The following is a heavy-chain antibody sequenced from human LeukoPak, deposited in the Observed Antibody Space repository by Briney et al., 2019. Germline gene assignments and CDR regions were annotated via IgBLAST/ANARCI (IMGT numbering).Heavy chain of an antibody. V-gene: IGHV3-23*01. CDR3: ATDRPVRRYFDWSGLFDS. CDR1: GFTFSTYA. Sequence: GGSLRLSCAASGFTFSTYAMTWVRQTPGKGLEWVAAISSSAGSRYYADNVKGRFTISRDNSKNTVDLQMDSLRAEDTAVYYCATDRPVRRYFDWSGLFDSWGQGTLVAVSS. CDR2: ISSSAGSR. J-gene: IGHJ4*02. D-gene: IGHD3-9*01.